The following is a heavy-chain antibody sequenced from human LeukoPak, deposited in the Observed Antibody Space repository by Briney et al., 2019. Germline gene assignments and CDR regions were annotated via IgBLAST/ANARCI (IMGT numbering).Heavy chain of an antibody. CDR2: IDPGDPYT. V-gene: IGHV5-10-1*01. D-gene: IGHD3-10*01. J-gene: IGHJ4*02. CDR1: GYSFTSYW. CDR3: ARLNYYGSGSCSLDY. Sequence: GKSLRISCKGSGYSFTSYWISWVRQMPGKGLEWMGKIDPGDPYTNYRPSSQGHVTISVDKSITTAYLQWSSLKASDTAMYYCARLNYYGSGSCSLDYWGQGALVTV.